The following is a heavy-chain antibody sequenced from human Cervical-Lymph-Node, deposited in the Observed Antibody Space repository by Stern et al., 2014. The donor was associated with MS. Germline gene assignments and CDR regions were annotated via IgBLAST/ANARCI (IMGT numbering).Heavy chain of an antibody. J-gene: IGHJ3*01. V-gene: IGHV1-69*01. Sequence: QVQLVQSGAEVKKPGSSVKVSCKASGGMFTAHAVSWVRQAPGQGLEWMGGIIPLFSREDYAEKFQGRLTITADESRSTAYMELSGLRSEDTAAYYCAREGRTTVTIGQDAFDLWGQGTMVTVSS. D-gene: IGHD4-17*01. CDR3: AREGRTTVTIGQDAFDL. CDR2: IIPLFSRE. CDR1: GGMFTAHA.